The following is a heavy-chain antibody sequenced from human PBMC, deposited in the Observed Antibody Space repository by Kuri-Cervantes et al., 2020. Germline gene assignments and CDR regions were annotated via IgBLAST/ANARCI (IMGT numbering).Heavy chain of an antibody. CDR1: GFTFTSYW. D-gene: IGHD6-13*01. CDR3: ARDGSSPHPFNWLDH. CDR2: INIDGSDI. Sequence: GEYLMISCVASGFTFTSYWMHWVRQAPGKGLEWVSRINIDGSDIAYADPVKGRFTAFRDNSRNTLYLQMTGLRAQDSAVYYCARDGSSPHPFNWLDHWGQGTLVTVSS. J-gene: IGHJ5*02. V-gene: IGHV3-74*01.